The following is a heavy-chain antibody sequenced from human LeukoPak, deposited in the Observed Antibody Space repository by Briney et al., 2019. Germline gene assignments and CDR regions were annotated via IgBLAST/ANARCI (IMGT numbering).Heavy chain of an antibody. CDR3: ARGVGDYYGSGSPYFQN. CDR1: GGSISTYY. Sequence: PSETLSLTCTVSGGSISTYYWTWIRQPPGKGLEWIGYIYYTGNTNYNPSLKSRVTISVDTSKNQFSLKLNSVTAADTAVYFCARGVGDYYGSGSPYFQNWGQGTLVTVSS. V-gene: IGHV4-59*01. J-gene: IGHJ1*01. D-gene: IGHD3-10*01. CDR2: IYYTGNT.